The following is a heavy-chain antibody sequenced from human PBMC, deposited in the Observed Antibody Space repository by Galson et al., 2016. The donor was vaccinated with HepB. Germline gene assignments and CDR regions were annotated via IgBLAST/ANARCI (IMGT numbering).Heavy chain of an antibody. Sequence: SLRLSCAASGFAFDEYALHWVRQGPGKGLEWVSGISWDGETIDYGDAGRGRFRITRDNAEKSLFLQMNRRRQEDTGVYYCVKDRRVTTGVFESWGQGTLVVVSS. V-gene: IGHV3-9*01. CDR1: GFAFDEYA. CDR3: VKDRRVTTGVFES. D-gene: IGHD4-23*01. CDR2: ISWDGETI. J-gene: IGHJ4*02.